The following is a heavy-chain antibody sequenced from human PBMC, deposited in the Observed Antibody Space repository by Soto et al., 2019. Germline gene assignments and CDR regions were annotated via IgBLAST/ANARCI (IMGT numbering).Heavy chain of an antibody. CDR3: ARDPTYYYNNRGYYFLEY. V-gene: IGHV3-48*02. J-gene: IGHJ4*02. CDR2: ISSSSSTI. CDR1: GFTFSNYS. D-gene: IGHD3-22*01. Sequence: EVQLVESGGRLVQPGGSLRLSCAASGFTFSNYSMNWVRQAPGKGLEWVSYISSSSSTIYYADSVKGRFTISRDNAKNSPYLQTSSLTDEHTAVYYCARDPTYYYNNRGYYFLEYWGPATLVTGSS.